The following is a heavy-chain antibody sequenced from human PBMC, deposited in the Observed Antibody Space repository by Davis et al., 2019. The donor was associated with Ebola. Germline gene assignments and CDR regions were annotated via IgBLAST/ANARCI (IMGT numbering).Heavy chain of an antibody. J-gene: IGHJ4*02. D-gene: IGHD3-16*02. V-gene: IGHV4-39*01. Sequence: MPSETLSLTCTVSGGSISSSSYYWGWIRQPPGKGLEWIGSIYYSGSTYCNPSLKSRVTISVDTSKNQFSLKLSSVTAADTAVYYCARGDYDYIWGSYRTFGYWGQGTLVTVSS. CDR1: GGSISSSSYY. CDR2: IYYSGST. CDR3: ARGDYDYIWGSYRTFGY.